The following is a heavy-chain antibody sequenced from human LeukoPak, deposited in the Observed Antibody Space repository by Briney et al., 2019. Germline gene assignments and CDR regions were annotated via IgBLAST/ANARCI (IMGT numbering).Heavy chain of an antibody. CDR1: GGSISSGGYY. CDR2: IYHSGNT. D-gene: IGHD3-10*01. Sequence: SQTLSLTCTVSGGSISSGGYYWSWIRQPPGKGLEWIGYIYHSGNTYYNPSLKSRVTISVDRSKTQFSLKLSSVTAADTAVYYCAREYGSGSPLDYWGQGTLVTVSS. CDR3: AREYGSGSPLDY. J-gene: IGHJ4*02. V-gene: IGHV4-30-2*01.